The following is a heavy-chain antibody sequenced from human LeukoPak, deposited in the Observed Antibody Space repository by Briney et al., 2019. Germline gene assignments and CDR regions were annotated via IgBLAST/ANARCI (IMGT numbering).Heavy chain of an antibody. D-gene: IGHD3-3*01. CDR1: GFTFSTYS. CDR2: ISSTSSHI. V-gene: IGHV3-21*01. J-gene: IGHJ6*03. CDR3: AKMGFLEWSEYFYYMDV. Sequence: PGGPLRLSCAASGFTFSTYSMNWVRQAPGKGLEWVSYISSTSSHIYYADSVKSRFTISRDNAKNSVYLQMNSLRAEDTAVYFCAKMGFLEWSEYFYYMDVWGRGTTVTVSS.